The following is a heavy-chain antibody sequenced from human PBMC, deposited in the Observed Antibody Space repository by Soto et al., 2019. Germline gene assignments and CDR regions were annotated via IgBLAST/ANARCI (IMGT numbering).Heavy chain of an antibody. CDR1: GGNFSTYT. CDR2: IISIFGTP. D-gene: IGHD2-15*01. CDR3: ARGLECRGYCLDKPTWFAP. J-gene: IGHJ5*02. V-gene: IGHV1-69*06. Sequence: ASVKVSCKGYGGNFSTYTSSWLRHARGQGIEWMVRIISIFGTPYYAEKFESRVTITADKSTSTVNLALSSLRSDDTAVYFCARGLECRGYCLDKPTWFAPWGQGTLVTASS.